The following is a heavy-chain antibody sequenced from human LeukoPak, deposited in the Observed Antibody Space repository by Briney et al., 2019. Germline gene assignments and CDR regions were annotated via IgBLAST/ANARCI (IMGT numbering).Heavy chain of an antibody. J-gene: IGHJ6*03. CDR3: ARDFGGYYYYMDV. CDR1: GFTFSSYS. CDR2: ISSSSSSYI. Sequence: GGSLRLSCAASGFTFSSYSMNWVRRAPGKGLEWVSSISSSSSSYIYYADSVKGRFTISRDNAKNSLYLQMNSLRAEDTAVYYCARDFGGYYYYMDVWGKGTTVTVSS. V-gene: IGHV3-21*01. D-gene: IGHD3-16*01.